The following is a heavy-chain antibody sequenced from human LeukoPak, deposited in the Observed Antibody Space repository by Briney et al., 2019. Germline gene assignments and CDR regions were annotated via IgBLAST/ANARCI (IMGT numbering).Heavy chain of an antibody. CDR1: GFTFSSDA. CDR2: ILSDGSKK. J-gene: IGHJ4*02. Sequence: GGSLRLSCAASGFTFSSDAMHWVRQAPGKGLEWVAIILSDGSKKYYTDSVRGRFTISRDNSKNTLYLQMNSLRDEDTAVYYCVKDRASHWTFDYRGQGTLVTVSS. D-gene: IGHD1-1*01. V-gene: IGHV3-30*02. CDR3: VKDRASHWTFDY.